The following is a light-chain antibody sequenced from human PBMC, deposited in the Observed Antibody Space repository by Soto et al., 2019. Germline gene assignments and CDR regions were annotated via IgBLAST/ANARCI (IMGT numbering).Light chain of an antibody. CDR3: QQYGSSPRT. J-gene: IGKJ1*01. CDR1: QSVSSN. Sequence: EIVITQSPATLSVSPGERATLSCRASQSVSSNLAWYQQKPGQAPRLLISGASTGATGIPARFSGSGSETDFTLTISRLEPEDFAVYYCQQYGSSPRTFGQGTKVDIK. V-gene: IGKV3-15*01. CDR2: GAS.